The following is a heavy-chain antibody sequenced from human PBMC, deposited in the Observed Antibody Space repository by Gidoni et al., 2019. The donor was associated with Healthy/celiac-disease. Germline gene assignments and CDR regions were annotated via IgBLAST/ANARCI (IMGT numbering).Heavy chain of an antibody. CDR1: GFTFSSYA. Sequence: EVQLLESGGGLVQPGGSLRLSCAASGFTFSSYAMSWVRQAPGKGLGWVSAISGSGGSTYYADSVEGRFTISRDNSKNTLYLQMNSLRAEDTAVYYCAKIPRSSWNDGYFDYWGQGTLVTVSS. V-gene: IGHV3-23*01. CDR2: ISGSGGST. J-gene: IGHJ4*02. D-gene: IGHD6-13*01. CDR3: AKIPRSSWNDGYFDY.